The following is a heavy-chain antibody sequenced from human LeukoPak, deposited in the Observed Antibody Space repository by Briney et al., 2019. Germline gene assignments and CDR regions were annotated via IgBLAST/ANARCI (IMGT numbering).Heavy chain of an antibody. V-gene: IGHV1-8*01. CDR2: MNPNSGNT. D-gene: IGHD3-16*01. CDR3: ARNWGEFDP. J-gene: IGHJ5*02. Sequence: ASVKVSCKASVYTFINYDINWVRQATGQGLEWMGWMNPNSGNTGYAQKFQGRVTMTRNISISTAYMELNSLRSEDTAVYYCARNWGEFDPWGQGTLVTVSS. CDR1: VYTFINYD.